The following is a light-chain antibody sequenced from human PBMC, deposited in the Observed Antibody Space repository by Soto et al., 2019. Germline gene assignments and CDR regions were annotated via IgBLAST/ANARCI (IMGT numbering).Light chain of an antibody. J-gene: IGLJ1*01. CDR2: EGN. Sequence: LLSWYQQYPGKAPKLIIYEGNRRPSGISGRFSGSMSGNTASLTISGLQAEDEAEYYCCSFPRAYTSYVFGTGTKVTVL. CDR3: CSFPRAYTSYV. CDR1: L. V-gene: IGLV2-23*01.